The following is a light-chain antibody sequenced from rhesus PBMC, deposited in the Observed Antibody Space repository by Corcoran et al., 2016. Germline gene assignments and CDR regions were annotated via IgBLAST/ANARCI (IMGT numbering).Light chain of an antibody. CDR2: GAS. CDR1: QSVSSS. J-gene: IGKJ4*01. CDR3: QQYSNWHLT. V-gene: IGKV3-42*01. Sequence: EIVLTQSPGTLSLSPGERATLSCRASQSVSSSLAWYQQKPGQVPRLLIFGASNRATGIPDRFSGSVSGTDFTRTISSLEPEDVAVYYCQQYSNWHLTFGGGTKLEIK.